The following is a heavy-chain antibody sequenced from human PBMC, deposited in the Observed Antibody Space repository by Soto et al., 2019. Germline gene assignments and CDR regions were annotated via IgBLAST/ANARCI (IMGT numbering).Heavy chain of an antibody. CDR3: ARDFNCTRRCIDVFDI. CDR1: GYSFITYD. J-gene: IGHJ3*02. D-gene: IGHD2-8*01. Sequence: QVQLVQSGAEVKKPGASVKVSCKASGYSFITYDISWVRQAPGQGLEWMGWVSAYNGNTNYAQKFQGRVTMTTDTSTSTAYMELRSLRSDDTAVYYCARDFNCTRRCIDVFDIWGQGTMVTGSS. V-gene: IGHV1-18*01. CDR2: VSAYNGNT.